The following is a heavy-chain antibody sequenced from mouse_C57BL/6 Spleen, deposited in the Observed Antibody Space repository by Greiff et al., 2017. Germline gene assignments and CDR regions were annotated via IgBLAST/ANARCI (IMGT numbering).Heavy chain of an antibody. CDR3: ARSRSSDYAMDY. J-gene: IGHJ4*01. Sequence: DVQLQESGPGLVKPSQSLSLTCSVTGYSITSGYYWNWIRQFPGNKLEWMGYISYDGSNNYNPSLKNRISITRDTSKNQFFLKLNSVTTEDTATYYCARSRSSDYAMDYWGQGTSVTVSS. CDR2: ISYDGSN. V-gene: IGHV3-6*01. CDR1: GYSITSGYY.